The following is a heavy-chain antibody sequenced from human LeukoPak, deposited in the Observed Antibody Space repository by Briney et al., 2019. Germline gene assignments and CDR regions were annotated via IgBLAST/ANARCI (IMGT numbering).Heavy chain of an antibody. Sequence: SETLSLTCTVSGGSISSYYWSWIRQPPGKGLEWIGFIYYSGSTYYNPSLKSRVTISLDTSKNQFSLKLSSVTAADTAVYYCASDYGSGSYRFDFWGQGTLVSVSS. V-gene: IGHV4-59*01. CDR2: IYYSGST. D-gene: IGHD3-10*01. CDR1: GGSISSYY. CDR3: ASDYGSGSYRFDF. J-gene: IGHJ4*02.